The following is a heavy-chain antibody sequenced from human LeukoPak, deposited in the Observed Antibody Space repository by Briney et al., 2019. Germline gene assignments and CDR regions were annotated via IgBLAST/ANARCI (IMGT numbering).Heavy chain of an antibody. CDR1: GFTFSSYG. CDR2: IRYDGSIK. Sequence: GGSLRLSCAASGFTFSSYGMHWIRQAPGKGLEWVAFIRYDGSIKYYADSVKGRFTISRDNSKDTLYLQMNSLRAEDTAVYYCTKDKYSPFDYWGQGTLVTVSS. V-gene: IGHV3-30*02. CDR3: TKDKYSPFDY. D-gene: IGHD5-18*01. J-gene: IGHJ4*02.